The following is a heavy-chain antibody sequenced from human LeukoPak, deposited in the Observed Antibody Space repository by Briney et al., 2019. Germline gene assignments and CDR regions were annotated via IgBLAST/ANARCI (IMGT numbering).Heavy chain of an antibody. Sequence: SETLSLTCTVSGGSISSGIYYWSWIRQPAGKGLEWIGRIYTSGSTNYNPSLKSRVTISVDTSKNQFSLKLSSVTAADTAVYYCARDGYSNWFDPWGQGTLVTVSS. CDR3: ARDGYSNWFDP. V-gene: IGHV4-61*02. J-gene: IGHJ5*02. CDR2: IYTSGST. CDR1: GGSISSGIYY. D-gene: IGHD5-18*01.